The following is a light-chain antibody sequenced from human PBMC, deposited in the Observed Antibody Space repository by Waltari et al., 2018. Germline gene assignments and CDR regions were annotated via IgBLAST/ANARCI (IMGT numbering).Light chain of an antibody. CDR3: HSRDTISTRV. CDR2: GQD. CDR1: SLRRYY. V-gene: IGLV3-19*01. Sequence: SSELTQDPAVSVALGQTVRITCQGDSLRRYYASWYQKRPGQAPRLVLYGQDNRPSGIPDRVSGSTAGDTASLTITGAQAEDEADYYCHSRDTISTRVFGGGTRLTV. J-gene: IGLJ3*02.